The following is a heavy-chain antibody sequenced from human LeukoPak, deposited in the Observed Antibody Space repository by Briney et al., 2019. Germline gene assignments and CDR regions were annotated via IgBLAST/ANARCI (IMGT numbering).Heavy chain of an antibody. CDR2: IYTSGST. V-gene: IGHV4-61*02. D-gene: IGHD3-10*01. CDR3: ARDQYYGSGSYSGFDY. J-gene: IGHJ4*02. CDR1: GGPISSGSYY. Sequence: SQTLSLTCTVSGGPISSGSYYWSWIRQPAGKGLEWIGRIYTSGSTNYNPSLKSRVTISVDTSKNQFSLKLSSVTAADTAVYYCARDQYYGSGSYSGFDYWGQGTLVTVSS.